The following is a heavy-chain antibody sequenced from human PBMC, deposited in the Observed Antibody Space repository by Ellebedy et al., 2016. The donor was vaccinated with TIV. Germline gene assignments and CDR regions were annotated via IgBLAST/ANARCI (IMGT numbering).Heavy chain of an antibody. Sequence: GESLKISXAASGFTFSNAWMSWVRQAPGKGLEWVGRIKSKTDGGTTDYAAPVKGRFTISRDDSKNTLYLQMNSLKTEDTAVYYCTTKVPAARPNWFNPWGQGTLVTVSS. CDR2: IKSKTDGGTT. V-gene: IGHV3-15*01. CDR1: GFTFSNAW. D-gene: IGHD2-2*02. J-gene: IGHJ5*02. CDR3: TTKVPAARPNWFNP.